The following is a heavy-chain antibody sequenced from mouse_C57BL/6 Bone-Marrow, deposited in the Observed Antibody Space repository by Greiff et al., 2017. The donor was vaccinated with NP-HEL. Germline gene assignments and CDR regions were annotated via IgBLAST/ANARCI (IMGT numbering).Heavy chain of an antibody. Sequence: VQLQQSGTVLARPGASVKMSCKTSGYTFTSYWMHWVKQRPGQGLEWIGAIYPGNSDTSYNQKFKGKAKLTAVTSASTAYMELSSLTNEDSAVYYCTRGGYYSLAWFAYWGQGTLVTVSA. J-gene: IGHJ3*01. CDR1: GYTFTSYW. CDR2: IYPGNSDT. D-gene: IGHD2-12*01. V-gene: IGHV1-5*01. CDR3: TRGGYYSLAWFAY.